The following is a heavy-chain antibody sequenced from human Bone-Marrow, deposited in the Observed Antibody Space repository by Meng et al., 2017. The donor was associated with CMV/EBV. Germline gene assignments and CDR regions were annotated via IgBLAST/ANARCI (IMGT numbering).Heavy chain of an antibody. V-gene: IGHV4-59*01. Sequence: SETLSLTCTVSGGSISSYYWSWIRQPPGKGLEWIGYIYYSGSTNYNPSLKSRVTISVDTSKNQFSLKLSSVTAADTAVYYCARGKNSGNYYPKYYFDYWGQGTLVTVSS. CDR3: ARGKNSGNYYPKYYFDY. D-gene: IGHD3-10*01. CDR2: IYYSGST. J-gene: IGHJ4*02. CDR1: GGSISSYY.